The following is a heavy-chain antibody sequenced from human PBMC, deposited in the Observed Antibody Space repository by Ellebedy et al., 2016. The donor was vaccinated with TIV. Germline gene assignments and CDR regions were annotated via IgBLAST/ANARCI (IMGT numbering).Heavy chain of an antibody. Sequence: GESLKISCAASGFIFSSYGMHWVRQAPGKGLEWVAGISYDGRNKNYADSVKGRFTISRDNSKNTLYLQMDSLRVEDTAMYYCAKDTNWPMVWGQGTMVTVSS. CDR3: AKDTNWPMV. CDR2: ISYDGRNK. V-gene: IGHV3-30*18. J-gene: IGHJ3*01. D-gene: IGHD1-1*01. CDR1: GFIFSSYG.